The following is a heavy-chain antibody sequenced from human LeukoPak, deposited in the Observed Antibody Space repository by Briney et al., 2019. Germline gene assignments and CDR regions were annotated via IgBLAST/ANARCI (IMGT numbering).Heavy chain of an antibody. V-gene: IGHV1-69*05. J-gene: IGHJ4*02. CDR1: GGTFSSYA. CDR3: ARDLTGYSSGWENFDY. D-gene: IGHD6-19*01. Sequence: ASVKVSCKASGGTFSSYAVNWVRQAPGQGLEWMGGIIPIFGTANYAQKFQGRITITTDESTSTAYMELSSPRSEDTAVYYCARDLTGYSSGWENFDYWDQGTLVTVSS. CDR2: IIPIFGTA.